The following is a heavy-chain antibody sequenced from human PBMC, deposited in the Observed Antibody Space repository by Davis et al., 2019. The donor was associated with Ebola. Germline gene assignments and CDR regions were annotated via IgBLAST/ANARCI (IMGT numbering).Heavy chain of an antibody. D-gene: IGHD2-15*01. CDR3: ARRILGDSRGAVDV. CDR1: GFTFRNYG. V-gene: IGHV3-21*01. J-gene: IGHJ6*02. Sequence: GESLKISCAASGFTFRNYGMTWVRQAPGKGLECVAAISMSGGSRDYADSVKGRFTISRDNAKDSLYLHMNSLRDDDMAVYYCARRILGDSRGAVDVWGQGTTVTVSS. CDR2: ISMSGGSR.